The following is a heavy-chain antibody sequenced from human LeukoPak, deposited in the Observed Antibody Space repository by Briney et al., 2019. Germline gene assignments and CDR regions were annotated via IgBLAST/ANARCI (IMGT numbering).Heavy chain of an antibody. V-gene: IGHV3-30*18. D-gene: IGHD2-15*01. J-gene: IGHJ6*02. Sequence: GGSLRLSCAASGFTFSRYGIHWVRQAPGKGLEWVAVISHDGSNNYYADSVKGRFTISRDNSKNTLYLQMISLRAEDTAVYYCAKDTCSGGSCYYYYGMDVWGQGTTVTVSS. CDR3: AKDTCSGGSCYYYYGMDV. CDR2: ISHDGSNN. CDR1: GFTFSRYG.